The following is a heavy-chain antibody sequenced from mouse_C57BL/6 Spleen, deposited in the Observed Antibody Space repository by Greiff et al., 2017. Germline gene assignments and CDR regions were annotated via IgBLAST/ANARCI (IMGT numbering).Heavy chain of an antibody. J-gene: IGHJ2*01. CDR2: ISYDGSN. CDR1: GYSITSGYY. V-gene: IGHV3-6*01. Sequence: VQLKESGPGLVKPSQSLSLTCSVTGYSITSGYYWNWIRQFPGNKLEWMGYISYDGSNNYNPSLKNRISITRDTSKNQFFLKLNSVTTEDTATYYCARDVGGYFDDWGQGTTLTVSS. D-gene: IGHD1-1*02. CDR3: ARDVGGYFDD.